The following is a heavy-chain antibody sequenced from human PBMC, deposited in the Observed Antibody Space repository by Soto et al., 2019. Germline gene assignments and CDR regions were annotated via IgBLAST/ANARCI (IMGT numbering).Heavy chain of an antibody. V-gene: IGHV4-30-2*01. CDR2: IYHSGRI. Sequence: SETLSLTCAVSGCSISRGGYSWSWIRQPTGKGLEWIGYIYHSGRIYYNPSLKSRVTISVDRSKNQFSLKLSPVTAADTAVYYCARVPSPWGQGTLVTVSS. CDR1: GCSISRGGYS. J-gene: IGHJ5*02. CDR3: ARVPSP.